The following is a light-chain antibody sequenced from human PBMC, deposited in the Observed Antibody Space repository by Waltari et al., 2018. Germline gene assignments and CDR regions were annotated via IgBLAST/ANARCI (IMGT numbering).Light chain of an antibody. V-gene: IGKV1-39*01. J-gene: IGKJ1*01. CDR1: RPIGNF. Sequence: DTQMTQSPSSLSASVGDRVTITCRASRPIGNFLIWHQQKPGKAPKLLIYGASTLPSGVPSRFSGSGSGTDFTLTINGLQPEDFATYYCQQSSSTPTTFGQGTKVEIK. CDR2: GAS. CDR3: QQSSSTPTT.